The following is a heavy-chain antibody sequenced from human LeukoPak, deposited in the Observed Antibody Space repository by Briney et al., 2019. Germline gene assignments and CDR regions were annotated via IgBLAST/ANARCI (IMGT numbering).Heavy chain of an antibody. V-gene: IGHV1-2*02. CDR3: ARDMVQGVYDAFDI. CDR1: GYTFTGYY. CDR2: INPNSGGT. Sequence: ASVKVSCKASGYTFTGYYMHWVRQAPGQGLEWMGWINPNSGGTNYAQKFQGRVTMTRDTSISTAYMKLSRLRSDDTAVYYCARDMVQGVYDAFDIWGQGTMVTVSS. J-gene: IGHJ3*02. D-gene: IGHD3-10*01.